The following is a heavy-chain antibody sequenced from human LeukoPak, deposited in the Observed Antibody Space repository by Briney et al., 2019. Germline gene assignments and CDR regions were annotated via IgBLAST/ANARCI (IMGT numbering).Heavy chain of an antibody. CDR3: ARGSYDSSAYYDYFDY. CDR2: ISWNSGNI. CDR1: GFTFDDYA. D-gene: IGHD3-22*01. V-gene: IGHV3-9*01. J-gene: IGHJ4*02. Sequence: GRSLRLSCAASGFTFDDYAIHWVRQAPGKGLEWVSGISWNSGNIGYADSVKGRFTISRDNARNSLYLQMNSLRAEGTALYYCARGSYDSSAYYDYFDYWGQGTLVTVSS.